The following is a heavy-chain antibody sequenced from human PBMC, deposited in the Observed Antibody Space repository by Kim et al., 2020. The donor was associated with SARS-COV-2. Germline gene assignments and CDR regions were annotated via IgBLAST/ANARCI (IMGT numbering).Heavy chain of an antibody. D-gene: IGHD4-17*01. V-gene: IGHV4-34*01. CDR1: GGSFSGYY. CDR2: INHSGST. Sequence: SETLSLTCAVYGGSFSGYYWSWIRQPPGKGLEWIGEINHSGSTNSNPSLKIRVTISVDTSKNQFSLKLSSVTAADTAVYYCSRGDYGDYPAPTKKYYYYYGIDVWGQGTTVTVSS. J-gene: IGHJ6*02. CDR3: SRGDYGDYPAPTKKYYYYYGIDV.